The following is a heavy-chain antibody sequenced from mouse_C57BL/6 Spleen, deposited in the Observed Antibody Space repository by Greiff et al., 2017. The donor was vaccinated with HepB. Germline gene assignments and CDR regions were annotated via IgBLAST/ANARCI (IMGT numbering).Heavy chain of an antibody. D-gene: IGHD4-1*01. CDR2: ISSGGSYT. J-gene: IGHJ2*01. Sequence: EVHLVESGGDLVKPGGSLKLSCAASGFTFSSYGMSWVRQTPDKRLEWVATISSGGSYTYYPDSVKGRFTISRDNAKNTLYLQMSSLKAEDTAMYYCETQNWDEDYFDYWGQGTTLTVSS. V-gene: IGHV5-6*01. CDR1: GFTFSSYG. CDR3: ETQNWDEDYFDY.